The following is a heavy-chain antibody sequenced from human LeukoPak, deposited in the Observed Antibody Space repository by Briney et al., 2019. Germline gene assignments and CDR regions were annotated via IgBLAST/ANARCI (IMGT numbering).Heavy chain of an antibody. CDR1: GCTFSSSW. CDR3: ARGNQQLPRSTPDY. Sequence: PGGSLRLSCAVSGCTFSSSWMHWVRQAPGKGLVWVSHIKTDGSTTAYADSVQGRFTISRDNTKNTLYLQMNSLRAEDTGVYYCARGNQQLPRSTPDYWGQGTLVTVSS. J-gene: IGHJ4*02. CDR2: IKTDGSTT. V-gene: IGHV3-74*01. D-gene: IGHD2-2*01.